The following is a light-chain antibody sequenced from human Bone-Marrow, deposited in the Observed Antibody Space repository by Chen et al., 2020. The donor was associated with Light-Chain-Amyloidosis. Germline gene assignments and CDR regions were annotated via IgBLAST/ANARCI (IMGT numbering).Light chain of an antibody. V-gene: IGLV2-14*03. CDR2: DVS. J-gene: IGLJ3*02. Sequence: QSALTKTASVSGSPGQSITISCTGTSSDVGGYNYVSWYQQHPGKAPKLMIYDVSNRPSGVSNRFSGSKSGNTASLTISGLQAEDEADYYCSSYTSSSTLHWVFGGGTKLTVL. CDR3: SSYTSSSTLHWV. CDR1: SSDVGGYNY.